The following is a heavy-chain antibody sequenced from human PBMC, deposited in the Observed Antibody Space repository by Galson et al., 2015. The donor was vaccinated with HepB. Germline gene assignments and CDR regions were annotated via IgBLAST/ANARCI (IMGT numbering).Heavy chain of an antibody. J-gene: IGHJ6*02. D-gene: IGHD6-19*01. V-gene: IGHV3-30*18. CDR1: GFTFSSYG. CDR2: ISYDGSNK. CDR3: AKDLCLGGYSSGWFCTNYYYYYGMDV. Sequence: SLRLPCAASGFTFSSYGMHWVRQAPGKGLEWVAVISYDGSNKYYADSVKGRFTISRDNSKNTLYLQMNSLRAEDTAVYYCAKDLCLGGYSSGWFCTNYYYYYGMDVWGQGTTVTVSS.